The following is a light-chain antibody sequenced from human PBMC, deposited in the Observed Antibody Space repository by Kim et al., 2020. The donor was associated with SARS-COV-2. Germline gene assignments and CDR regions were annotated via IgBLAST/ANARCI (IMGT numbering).Light chain of an antibody. J-gene: IGLJ3*02. V-gene: IGLV6-57*04. CDR2: EDN. CDR3: QSYDSSNPWV. Sequence: NFMLTQPHSVSESPGKTVTISCTRSSGSIASNYVQWYQQRPGSAPTTVIYEDNQRPSGVPDRFSGSIDSSSNSASLTISGLKTEDEADYYCQSYDSSNPWVFGGGNKLTVL. CDR1: SGSIASNY.